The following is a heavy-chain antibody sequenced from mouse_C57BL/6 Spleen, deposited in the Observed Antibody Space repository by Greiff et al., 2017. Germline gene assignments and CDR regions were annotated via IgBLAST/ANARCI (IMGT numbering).Heavy chain of an antibody. V-gene: IGHV1-55*01. CDR1: GYTFTSYW. CDR3: ASGDSSGYETWFAY. CDR2: IYPGSGST. D-gene: IGHD3-2*02. Sequence: QVQLQQPGAELVKPGASVKMSCKASGYTFTSYWITWVKQRPGQGLEWIGDIYPGSGSTNYNEKFKSKATLTVDKSSSTAYMQLSSLTSEDSAVYYCASGDSSGYETWFAYWGQGTLVTVSA. J-gene: IGHJ3*01.